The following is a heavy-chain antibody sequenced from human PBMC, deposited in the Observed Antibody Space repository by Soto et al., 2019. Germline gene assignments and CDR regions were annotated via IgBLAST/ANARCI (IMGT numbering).Heavy chain of an antibody. CDR2: ISYDGSNK. V-gene: IGHV3-30*18. CDR1: GFTFSSYG. J-gene: IGHJ6*02. D-gene: IGHD1-26*01. Sequence: GGSLRLSCAASGFTFSSYGMHWVRQDPGKGLEWVAVISYDGSNKYYADSVKGRFTISRDNSKNTLYLQMNSLRAEDTAVYYCAKDVSGRYYYYYGMDVWGQGTKVTVSS. CDR3: AKDVSGRYYYYYGMDV.